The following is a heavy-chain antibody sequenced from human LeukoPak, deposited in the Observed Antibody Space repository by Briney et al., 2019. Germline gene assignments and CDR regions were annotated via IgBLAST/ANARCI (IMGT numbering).Heavy chain of an antibody. V-gene: IGHV3-73*01. CDR3: TRPGAAAAASYDY. J-gene: IGHJ4*02. CDR2: IRSKANSYAT. D-gene: IGHD6-13*01. Sequence: GGSLRLSCAASGFTFSGSAMPWVRQASGKGLEWVGRIRSKANSYATAYAASVKGRFTISRDGSKRTAYLQMNSLKTEDTAVYYCTRPGAAAAASYDYWGQGTLVTVSS. CDR1: GFTFSGSA.